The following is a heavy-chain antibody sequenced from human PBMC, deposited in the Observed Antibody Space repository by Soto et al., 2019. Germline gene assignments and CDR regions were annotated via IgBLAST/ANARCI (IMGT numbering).Heavy chain of an antibody. J-gene: IGHJ6*02. V-gene: IGHV3-30*18. CDR2: ISYDGSNK. CDR1: GFTFSSYG. D-gene: IGHD7-27*01. CDR3: AKDFPGVYYRMDV. Sequence: QVQLVESGGGVVQPGRSLRLSCAASGFTFSSYGMHWVRQAPGKGLEWVAVISYDGSNKYYADSVKGRFTISRDNSKNMLYLQMNSLRAEDTAVYYCAKDFPGVYYRMDVWGQGTTVTVSS.